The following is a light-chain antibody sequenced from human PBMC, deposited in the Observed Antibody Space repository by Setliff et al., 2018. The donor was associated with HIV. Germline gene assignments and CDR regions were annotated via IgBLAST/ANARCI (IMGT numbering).Light chain of an antibody. J-gene: IGKJ5*01. CDR1: QSIDNH. CDR2: SAS. V-gene: IGKV1-39*01. Sequence: DIQMTQSPSSLSASVGDRVTITCRASQSIDNHLNWYQQRPGKAPKILIYSASTLQSGVPSRFSGSGSGTDFTLTISSLLPEDFAIYYCQHSYSSRLTFGGGTRLEIK. CDR3: QHSYSSRLT.